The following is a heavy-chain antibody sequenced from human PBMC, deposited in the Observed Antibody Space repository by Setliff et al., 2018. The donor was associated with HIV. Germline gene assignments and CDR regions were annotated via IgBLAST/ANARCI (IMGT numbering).Heavy chain of an antibody. Sequence: GESLKISCQNFGYNFTKYCIAWVRQMPGKGLEWKRHIFRSDSVASYGPSFQGQVTLSADRSLRTAFLQWSSLQASDTAMYYCARQPFTMVRGVIYYYGMDVWGQGTTVTVSS. V-gene: IGHV5-51*01. CDR2: IFRSDSVA. CDR1: GYNFTKYC. CDR3: ARQPFTMVRGVIYYYGMDV. D-gene: IGHD3-10*01. J-gene: IGHJ6*02.